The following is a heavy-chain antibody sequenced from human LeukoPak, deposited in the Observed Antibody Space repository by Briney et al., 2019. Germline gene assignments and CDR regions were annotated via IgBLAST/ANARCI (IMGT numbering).Heavy chain of an antibody. D-gene: IGHD5-18*01. CDR3: ARIGYSDPNFDY. V-gene: IGHV3-72*01. Sequence: GGSLRLSCAASGLTLSDHYMDWVRQAPGKGLEWVGRLRNKADRSTAEYAASVKGRFIISRDDSKNSLYLQMNSLKSEDTAVYYCARIGYSDPNFDYWGQGTLVTVSS. CDR2: LRNKADRSTA. J-gene: IGHJ4*02. CDR1: GLTLSDHY.